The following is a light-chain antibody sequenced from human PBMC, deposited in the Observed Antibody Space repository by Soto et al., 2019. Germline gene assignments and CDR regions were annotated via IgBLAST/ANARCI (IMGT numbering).Light chain of an antibody. CDR3: CSYAGSNNYV. CDR2: EVN. CDR1: GSDVGAYNY. J-gene: IGLJ1*01. V-gene: IGLV2-8*01. Sequence: QSALAQPPSASGSPGQSVTISCTGTGSDVGAYNYVSWYRQYPGKAPKLVIFEVNKRPSGVPDRISGSKSGITASLTVSGLQAGDEADYYCCSYAGSNNYVFGTGTKVTVL.